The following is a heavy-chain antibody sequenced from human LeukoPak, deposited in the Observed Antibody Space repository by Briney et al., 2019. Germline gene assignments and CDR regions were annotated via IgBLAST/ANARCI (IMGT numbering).Heavy chain of an antibody. Sequence: ASVKVSCKASGYTFTGYYMHWVRQAPGQGLEWMGWINPNSGGTNYAQKFQGRVTMTRDTSISTAYMELSRLRSDDTAVYYCARSQTATPQYYFDYWGQGTLVTVSS. CDR1: GYTFTGYY. V-gene: IGHV1-2*02. D-gene: IGHD1/OR15-1a*01. CDR3: ARSQTATPQYYFDY. J-gene: IGHJ4*02. CDR2: INPNSGGT.